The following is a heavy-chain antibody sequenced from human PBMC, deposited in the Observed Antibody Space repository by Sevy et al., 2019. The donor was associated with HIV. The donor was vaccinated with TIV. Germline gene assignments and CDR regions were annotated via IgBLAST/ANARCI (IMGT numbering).Heavy chain of an antibody. J-gene: IGHJ6*02. D-gene: IGHD2-8*02. CDR3: ARDGIRRDYWHGLDV. CDR1: GDSINNGNHW. CDR2: IYRSGRS. Sequence: SETLSLTCTVSGDSINNGNHWWSWVRQPAGKGLEWIGRIYRSGRSIMYNPSLERRFTISVDTSKNQFSLKVTSVIAADTAIYYCARDGIRRDYWHGLDVWGQGTTVTVSS. V-gene: IGHV4-61*02.